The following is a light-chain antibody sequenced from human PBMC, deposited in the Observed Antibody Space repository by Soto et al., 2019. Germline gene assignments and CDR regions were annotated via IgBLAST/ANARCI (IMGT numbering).Light chain of an antibody. V-gene: IGLV2-14*01. CDR1: SSDVGGYNY. CDR2: EVS. CDR3: SSYTSSSLYV. Sequence: QSVLTQPASVSGSPGQSITISCTGTSSDVGGYNYVSWYQQHPGKAPKLMIYEVSNRPSGVSNRFSGSKSGNTASPTISGLQAEDAADYYCSSYTSSSLYVFGTGTKVTVL. J-gene: IGLJ1*01.